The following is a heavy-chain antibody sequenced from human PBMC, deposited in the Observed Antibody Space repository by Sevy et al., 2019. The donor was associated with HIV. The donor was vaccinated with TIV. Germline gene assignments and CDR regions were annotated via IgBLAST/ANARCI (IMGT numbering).Heavy chain of an antibody. CDR3: ARDLYYDSSGYYPGSGGMDV. J-gene: IGHJ6*02. CDR1: GGSISSGGYS. CDR2: IYHSGST. Sequence: SETLSLTCAVSGGSISSGGYSWSWIRQPPGKGLEWIGYIYHSGSTYYNPSLKSRVTISVDRSKNQFSLKLSSVTAADMAVYYCARDLYYDSSGYYPGSGGMDVWGQGTTVTVSS. V-gene: IGHV4-30-2*01. D-gene: IGHD3-22*01.